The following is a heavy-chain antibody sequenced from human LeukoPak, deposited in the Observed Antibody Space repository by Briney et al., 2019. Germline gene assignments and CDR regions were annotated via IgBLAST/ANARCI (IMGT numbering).Heavy chain of an antibody. Sequence: PSETLSLTCTVSGGSISSSSYYWGWIRQPPGKGLEWIGSIYYSGSTYYNPSLKSRVTISVDTSKNQFSLKLSSVTAADTAVYYCARLSDFWSGYYRTGDYWGQGTLVTVSS. V-gene: IGHV4-39*01. J-gene: IGHJ4*02. CDR1: GGSISSSSYY. D-gene: IGHD3-3*01. CDR3: ARLSDFWSGYYRTGDY. CDR2: IYYSGST.